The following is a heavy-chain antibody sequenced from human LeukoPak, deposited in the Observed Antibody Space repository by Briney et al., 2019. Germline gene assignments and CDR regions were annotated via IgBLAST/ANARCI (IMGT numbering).Heavy chain of an antibody. V-gene: IGHV3-73*01. D-gene: IGHD6-19*01. J-gene: IGHJ4*02. CDR1: GFTFSGSA. CDR2: IRSKANSYAT. Sequence: GGSLRLSCAASGFTFSGSAMHWVRQASGKGLEWVGRIRSKANSYATAYAASVKGRFTISRDDSKNTAYLQMNSLKTEDTAAYYCTRRGAVAGLFDYWGQGTLVTVSS. CDR3: TRRGAVAGLFDY.